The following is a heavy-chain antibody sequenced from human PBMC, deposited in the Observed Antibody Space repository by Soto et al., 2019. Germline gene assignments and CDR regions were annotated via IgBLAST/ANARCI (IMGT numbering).Heavy chain of an antibody. Sequence: SETLSLTCTVSGGSISSGDYYGSWIRQPPGKGLEWIGYIYYSGSTYYNPSLKSRVTVSVDTSKNQFSLKLSSVTAADTAVYYCARAVGSIAARPIDYWGQGTLVTVSS. V-gene: IGHV4-30-4*01. J-gene: IGHJ4*02. CDR2: IYYSGST. CDR1: GGSISSGDYY. CDR3: ARAVGSIAARPIDY. D-gene: IGHD6-6*01.